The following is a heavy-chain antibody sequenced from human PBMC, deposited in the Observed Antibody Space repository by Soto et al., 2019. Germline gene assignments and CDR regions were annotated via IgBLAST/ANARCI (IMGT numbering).Heavy chain of an antibody. V-gene: IGHV4-4*02. CDR2: IFHDGTA. CDR1: GVSISSGNW. Sequence: QVKLQESGPGLATPSGTLSLTCAVSGVSISSGNWWTWGRQSPQRGLEYIGEIFHDGTANYYPSFERRVAISVDTSQNQCSLKLTSVTAAYMAIYFCARLVYDTRLNYMYFDFWGQGTLVTVSS. D-gene: IGHD3-10*01. J-gene: IGHJ4*02. CDR3: ARLVYDTRLNYMYFDF.